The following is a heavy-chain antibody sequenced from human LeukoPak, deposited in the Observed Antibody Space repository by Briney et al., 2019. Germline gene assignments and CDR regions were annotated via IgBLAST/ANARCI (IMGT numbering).Heavy chain of an antibody. CDR1: GYSFTVYY. Sequence: GASVKVSCKASGYSFTVYYMHWVRQAPGQGLEWMGWINPNSGGTNYAQKFQGRVTMTRDTSISTAYMELSRLRSDDTAVYYCARETLVPAARYNDYWGQGTLVTVSS. CDR3: ARETLVPAARYNDY. CDR2: INPNSGGT. V-gene: IGHV1-2*02. D-gene: IGHD2-2*01. J-gene: IGHJ4*02.